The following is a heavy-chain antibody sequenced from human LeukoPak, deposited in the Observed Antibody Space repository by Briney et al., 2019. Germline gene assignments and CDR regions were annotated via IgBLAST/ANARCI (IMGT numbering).Heavy chain of an antibody. V-gene: IGHV3-15*01. CDR2: IKSKTDGGTT. CDR3: TDYDS. CDR1: GFTFTNAY. Sequence: GGSLRLSCAASGFTFTNAYMNWVRQAPGKGLEWVGRIKSKTDGGTTNYAAPVKGRFTILRDDSKNTLFLQMDSLKTEDTAIYYCTDYDSWGQGTLVTVSS. J-gene: IGHJ4*02.